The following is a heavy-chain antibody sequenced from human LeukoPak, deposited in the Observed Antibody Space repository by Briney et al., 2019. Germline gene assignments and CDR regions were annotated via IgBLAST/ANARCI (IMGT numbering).Heavy chain of an antibody. J-gene: IGHJ4*02. CDR1: GFTFSSYA. D-gene: IGHD2-2*01. CDR3: AKGYCSSTNCKESFFDY. Sequence: GGSLRLSCAASGFTFSSYAMNWVRQAPGKGLEWVSTISASGGSTYYFVKGRFTISRDNSKNTLYLQMNSLRAEDTAVYHCAKGYCSSTNCKESFFDYWGQGTLVTVPS. V-gene: IGHV3-23*01. CDR2: ISASGGST.